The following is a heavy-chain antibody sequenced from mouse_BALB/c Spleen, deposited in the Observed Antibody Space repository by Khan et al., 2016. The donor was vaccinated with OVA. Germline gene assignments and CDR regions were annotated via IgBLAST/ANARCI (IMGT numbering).Heavy chain of an antibody. J-gene: IGHJ3*01. V-gene: IGHV1S132*01. CDR2: IFPGTGTT. D-gene: IGHD2-1*01. Sequence: QVQLKESGAELVKPGASVKLSCKTSGYTFTSYWIQWVKQRPGQGLGWIGQIFPGTGTTYYNENFKGKATLTVDTSSSTAYVQLSSLTSEDSAVYFCARGYFGNYEFGYWGQGTLVTVSP. CDR3: ARGYFGNYEFGY. CDR1: GYTFTSYW.